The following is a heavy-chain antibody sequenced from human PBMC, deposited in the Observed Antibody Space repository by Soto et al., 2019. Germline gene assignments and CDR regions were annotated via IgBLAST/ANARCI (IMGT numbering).Heavy chain of an antibody. J-gene: IGHJ4*02. CDR1: GYAFRHYG. CDR3: VRDLDGSGSYYTNY. V-gene: IGHV1-18*01. Sequence: QVQLVQSGAEVKKPGASVQVSCTASGYAFRHYGITWVRQAPGQGLEWMGWIGPYNGKTNYAQKLQDRVTMTTDTSTGTDYMELRSLRYDDTAVYFCVRDLDGSGSYYTNYWGQGTLVTVSS. D-gene: IGHD3-10*01. CDR2: IGPYNGKT.